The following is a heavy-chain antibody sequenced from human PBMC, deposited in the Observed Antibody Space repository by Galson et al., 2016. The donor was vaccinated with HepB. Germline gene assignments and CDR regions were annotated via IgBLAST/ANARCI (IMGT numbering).Heavy chain of an antibody. CDR3: ASAKAAGTAFYL. D-gene: IGHD6-13*01. V-gene: IGHV6-1*01. Sequence: CAISGDSVSNDHSAWHWIRQSASRGLEWLGRTYYRSEWYHDYAESVQGRIAIIPDTSTNQLSPQLNTVTPEDTALYYCASAKAAGTAFYLWGQGTMVTVSS. J-gene: IGHJ3*01. CDR2: TYYRSEWYH. CDR1: GDSVSNDHSA.